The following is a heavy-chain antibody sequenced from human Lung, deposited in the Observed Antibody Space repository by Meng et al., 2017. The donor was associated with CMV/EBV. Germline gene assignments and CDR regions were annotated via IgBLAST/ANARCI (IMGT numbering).Heavy chain of an antibody. D-gene: IGHD2-8*01. CDR1: GFNFSDYS. CDR3: ARRWGASVGVYYYYGMDV. Sequence: GGSXRLXCAASGFNFSDYSMNWVRQAPGKGLEWVSSITYSSSYKKYADSVKGRFTISRDNAKNSLFLQMSSLRAEDTAVYYCARRWGASVGVYYYYGMDVWXQGTXVTV. CDR2: ITYSSSYK. J-gene: IGHJ6*02. V-gene: IGHV3-21*06.